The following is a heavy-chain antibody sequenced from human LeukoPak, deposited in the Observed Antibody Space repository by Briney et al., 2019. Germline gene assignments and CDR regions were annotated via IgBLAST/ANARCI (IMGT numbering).Heavy chain of an antibody. Sequence: GASVKVSCKASGYTFTGYYMHWVRQAPGQGLEWMGWLNPNSGDTNYAQKFQGRVTVTRDTSISTAYMELSRLRSDDTAVYYCARSLARSWFLEWFDPWGQGALVTVSS. V-gene: IGHV1-2*02. CDR2: LNPNSGDT. CDR1: GYTFTGYY. CDR3: ARSLARSWFLEWFDP. J-gene: IGHJ5*02. D-gene: IGHD6-13*01.